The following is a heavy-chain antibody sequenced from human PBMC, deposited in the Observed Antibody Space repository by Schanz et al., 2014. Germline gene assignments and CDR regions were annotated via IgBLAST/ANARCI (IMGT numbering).Heavy chain of an antibody. J-gene: IGHJ4*02. V-gene: IGHV3-9*01. CDR3: VRDTDYHFDY. CDR1: GFTFDDYA. Sequence: EVQLVESGGGLVQPGRSLRLSCAASGFTFDDYAMHWVRQAPGKGLEWVSRTSHDGSFTTFADSVKGRFTISRDNARNTLYLQMNSLRAEDTAVYYCVRDTDYHFDYWGQGTLVTVSS. CDR2: TSHDGSFT. D-gene: IGHD4-17*01.